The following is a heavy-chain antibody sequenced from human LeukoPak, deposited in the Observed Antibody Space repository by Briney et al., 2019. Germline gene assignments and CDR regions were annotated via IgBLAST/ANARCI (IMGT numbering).Heavy chain of an antibody. Sequence: ASVKVSCKASGYTFTGYYMHWVRQAPGQGLEWMGWINPNSGGTNYAQKFQGRVTMTRDTSISTAYMELSRLRSDDTAVYYCARGGAWGVIPPPGFDYWGQGTLVTVSS. CDR1: GYTFTGYY. J-gene: IGHJ4*02. CDR2: INPNSGGT. CDR3: ARGGAWGVIPPPGFDY. D-gene: IGHD3-10*01. V-gene: IGHV1-2*02.